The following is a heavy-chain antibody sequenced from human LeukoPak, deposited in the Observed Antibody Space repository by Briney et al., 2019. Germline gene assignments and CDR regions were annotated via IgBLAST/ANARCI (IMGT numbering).Heavy chain of an antibody. Sequence: RSLSLYCADSVFILSNHFMNRVRPAPGKGMEWVSANSGSGGITYYADSVKGRFTISRDNSKKTLYLQMNSLRAEDTAVYYCAKERQEWELYNWFDPWGQGTLVTVSS. V-gene: IGHV3-23*01. CDR1: VFILSNHF. CDR2: NSGSGGIT. J-gene: IGHJ5*02. D-gene: IGHD1-26*01. CDR3: AKERQEWELYNWFDP.